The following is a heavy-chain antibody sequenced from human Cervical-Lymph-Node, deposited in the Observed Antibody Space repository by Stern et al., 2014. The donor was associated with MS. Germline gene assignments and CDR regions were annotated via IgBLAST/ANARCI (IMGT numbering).Heavy chain of an antibody. J-gene: IGHJ4*02. V-gene: IGHV4-59*01. CDR1: GGSITSYY. CDR2: FPYSGST. CDR3: ARGDDHFDF. D-gene: IGHD2-21*01. Sequence: VQLVESGPGLVKPSETLSLTCTVSGGSITSYYWTWIRQPPGQGLEWIGYFPYSGSTDYNPSLESRVTFLVDTSKNQFSLKLTSVSAADTAVYYCARGDDHFDFWGQGTLLTVSS.